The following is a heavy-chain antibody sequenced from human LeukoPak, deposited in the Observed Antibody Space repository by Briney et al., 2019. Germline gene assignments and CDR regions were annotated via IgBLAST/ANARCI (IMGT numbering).Heavy chain of an antibody. D-gene: IGHD3-9*01. CDR2: IKQDGSDK. V-gene: IGHV3-7*01. J-gene: IGHJ4*02. CDR3: ATHDVLTGYPYFDN. Sequence: PGGSLRLSCATSGFIFRSYWMSWVRQAPGKGLEWVANIKQDGSDKYYVDSVKGRFTISRDNAKNSLYLQMNSLRAGDAAVYYCATHDVLTGYPYFDNWGQRSLVTVSS. CDR1: GFIFRSYW.